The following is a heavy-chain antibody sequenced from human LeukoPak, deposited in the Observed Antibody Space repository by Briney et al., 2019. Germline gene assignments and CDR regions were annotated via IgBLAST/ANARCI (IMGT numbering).Heavy chain of an antibody. CDR1: GFTFSSYS. Sequence: PGGSLRLSCAASGFTFSSYSMNWVRQAPGKGLEWVANIKQDGSEKYYVDSVKGRFTISRDNAKNSLYLQMNSLRAEDTAVYYCARPGRAFRGGATEYWGQGTLVTVSS. J-gene: IGHJ4*02. D-gene: IGHD3-10*01. CDR2: IKQDGSEK. CDR3: ARPGRAFRGGATEY. V-gene: IGHV3-7*01.